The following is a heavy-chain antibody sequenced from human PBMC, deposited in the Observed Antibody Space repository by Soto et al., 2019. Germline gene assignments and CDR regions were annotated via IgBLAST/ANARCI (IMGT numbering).Heavy chain of an antibody. CDR2: IRSKAYGGTT. CDR1: GFTFGDYA. Sequence: HPGGSLRLSCTASGFTFGDYAMSWFRQAPGKGLEWVGFIRSKAYGGTTEYAASVKGRFTISRDDSKSIAYLQMNSLKTEDTAVYYCTRDTYYYDSSEQCGVFDYWGQGTLVTVSS. J-gene: IGHJ4*02. CDR3: TRDTYYYDSSEQCGVFDY. D-gene: IGHD3-22*01. V-gene: IGHV3-49*03.